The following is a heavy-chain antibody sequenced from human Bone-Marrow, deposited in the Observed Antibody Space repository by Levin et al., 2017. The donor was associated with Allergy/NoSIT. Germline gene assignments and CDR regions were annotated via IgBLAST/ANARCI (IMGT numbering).Heavy chain of an antibody. CDR2: TYYRSKWFN. J-gene: IGHJ3*02. D-gene: IGHD2/OR15-2a*01. Sequence: PSETLSLTCAISGDSVFSTSVAWNWVRLSPSRGLEWLGRTYYRSKWFNDYAVSVKSRITINLDTSENQLSLQLSSVTPEDTAVYYCARGINSAFDIWGQGTMVTVSS. V-gene: IGHV6-1*01. CDR3: ARGINSAFDI. CDR1: GDSVFSTSVA.